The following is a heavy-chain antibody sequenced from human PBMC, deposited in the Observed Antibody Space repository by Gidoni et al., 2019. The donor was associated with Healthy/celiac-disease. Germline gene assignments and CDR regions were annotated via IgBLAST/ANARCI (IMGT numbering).Heavy chain of an antibody. CDR2: ISGSGGST. CDR3: AKDRSFCSSTSCWYGMDV. Sequence: EVQLLESGGGWVQPGGPLRLSCAASGFTFSRHAMSWVRQAPGKGLEWVSAISGSGGSTYYADSVKGRFTSSRDNSKNTLYLQMNSLRAEDTAVYYCAKDRSFCSSTSCWYGMDVWGQGTTVTVSS. J-gene: IGHJ6*02. V-gene: IGHV3-23*01. CDR1: GFTFSRHA. D-gene: IGHD2-2*01.